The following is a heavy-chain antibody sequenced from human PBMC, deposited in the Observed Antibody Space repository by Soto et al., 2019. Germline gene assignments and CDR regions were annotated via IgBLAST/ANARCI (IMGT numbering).Heavy chain of an antibody. CDR1: GFTFSTYG. CDR2: IWYDVMNK. Sequence: PGGSLRLSCAASGFTFSTYGMHWVRQAPGKGLEWVAVIWYDVMNKYYADSVQGRFTISRDNSKNTLYLQMNSLRAEDTAVYYCARDRGTAMAYFDYWGQGTLVTVYS. V-gene: IGHV3-33*01. D-gene: IGHD5-18*01. CDR3: ARDRGTAMAYFDY. J-gene: IGHJ4*02.